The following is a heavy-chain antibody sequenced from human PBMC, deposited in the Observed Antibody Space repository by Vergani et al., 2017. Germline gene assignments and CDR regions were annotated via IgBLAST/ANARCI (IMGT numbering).Heavy chain of an antibody. D-gene: IGHD1-7*01. Sequence: QITLKESGPTLVKPTQTLTLTCTFSGFSLNTRGVSVAWIRQPPGKALDWLALIYWNDDQHYSPSLNNRVTITKDTSKNQVVLTMTNMDYVDTGTYYCVYRKTDSGTTGSFYPFYYYYYMDVWGKGTTVTVSS. J-gene: IGHJ6*03. CDR3: VYRKTDSGTTGSFYPFYYYYYMDV. CDR1: GFSLNTRGVS. CDR2: IYWNDDQ. V-gene: IGHV2-5*04.